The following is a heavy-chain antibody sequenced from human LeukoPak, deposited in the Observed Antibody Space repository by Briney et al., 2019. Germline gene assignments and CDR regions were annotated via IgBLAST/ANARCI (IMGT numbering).Heavy chain of an antibody. CDR2: INPSGGST. CDR3: ARDERLATNPKSYFDY. V-gene: IGHV1-46*01. Sequence: ASVKVSCKASGCTFTSYYMHWVRQAPGQGLEWMGIINPSGGSTSYAQKFQGRVTMTRDTSTSTVYMELSSLRSEDTAVYYCARDERLATNPKSYFDYWGQGTLVTVSS. J-gene: IGHJ4*02. CDR1: GCTFTSYY. D-gene: IGHD5-12*01.